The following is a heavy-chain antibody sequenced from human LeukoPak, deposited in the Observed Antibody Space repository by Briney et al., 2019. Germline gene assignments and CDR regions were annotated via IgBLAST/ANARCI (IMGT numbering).Heavy chain of an antibody. CDR1: GFTFSSYA. V-gene: IGHV3-23*01. D-gene: IGHD6-6*01. CDR2: ITDSGGDT. Sequence: GGSLRLSCAASGFTFSSYAMSWVRQAPGKGLDWVSAITDSGGDTYHADSVKGRFTISRDNSKSTLYLQMNSLRVDDTALYYCAKGSSSSRPYYFDSWGQGTLVTVFS. CDR3: AKGSSSSRPYYFDS. J-gene: IGHJ4*02.